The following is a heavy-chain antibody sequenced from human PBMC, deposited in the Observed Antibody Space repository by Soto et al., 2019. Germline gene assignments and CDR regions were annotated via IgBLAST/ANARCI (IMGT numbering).Heavy chain of an antibody. D-gene: IGHD3-22*01. Sequence: QITLKESCPTLVKPTQTLTLTCTFSGFSLSTSGVGVGWIRQPPGKALEWLALIYWDDDKRYSPSLKSRLTITKDTSKNQVVLTMTNMDPVDTATYYCAHSLIGYYYDSSGSNWFDPWGQGTLVTVSS. V-gene: IGHV2-5*02. CDR1: GFSLSTSGVG. CDR2: IYWDDDK. J-gene: IGHJ5*02. CDR3: AHSLIGYYYDSSGSNWFDP.